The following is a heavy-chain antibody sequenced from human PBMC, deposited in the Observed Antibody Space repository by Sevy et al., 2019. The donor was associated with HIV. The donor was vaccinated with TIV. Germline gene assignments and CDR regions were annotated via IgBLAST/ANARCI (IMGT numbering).Heavy chain of an antibody. J-gene: IGHJ5*02. CDR1: GGSIRSFNW. CDR2: IFHTGST. V-gene: IGHV4-4*02. CDR3: ARGGETPRGFDP. Sequence: SETLSLTCAVSGGSIRSFNWWHWVRQPPGRGLGWIGEIFHTGSTNYDPSLKSRVTISVDNSKNQFSLNLRSVTAADTAVYYCARGGETPRGFDPWGQGSLVTVSS. D-gene: IGHD3-16*01.